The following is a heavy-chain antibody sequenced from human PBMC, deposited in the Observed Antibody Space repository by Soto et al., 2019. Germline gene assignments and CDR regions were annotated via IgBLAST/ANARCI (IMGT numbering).Heavy chain of an antibody. Sequence: QVQLVQSGAEVKKPGSSVKVSCKASGGTFSSYAISWVRQAPGQGLEWMGGIIPIFGTANYAQKFQGRVTITADKSTSTAYMELSSLRSEDTAVYYCALLLGYCSGGSCYPYPDLDYWGQGTLVTVSS. CDR1: GGTFSSYA. D-gene: IGHD2-15*01. CDR2: IIPIFGTA. J-gene: IGHJ4*02. CDR3: ALLLGYCSGGSCYPYPDLDY. V-gene: IGHV1-69*06.